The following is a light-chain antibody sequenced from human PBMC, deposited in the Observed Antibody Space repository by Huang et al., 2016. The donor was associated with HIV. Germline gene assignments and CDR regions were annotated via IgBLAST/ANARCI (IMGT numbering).Light chain of an antibody. CDR2: AAT. CDR1: QSISSY. V-gene: IGKV1-39*01. Sequence: DIQMTQSPSFLSASVGDSVTITCRASQSISSYLNWYQQKPGTAPKVLIYAATSLQSGVPSRFSGSGAGTDFTLTINNLQPEDSATYHCQQTYITPLTFGQGTKLEIK. CDR3: QQTYITPLT. J-gene: IGKJ2*01.